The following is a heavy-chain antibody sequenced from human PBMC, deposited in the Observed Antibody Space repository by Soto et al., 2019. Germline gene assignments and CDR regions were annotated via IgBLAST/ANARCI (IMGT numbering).Heavy chain of an antibody. CDR3: VSQRTSVLTQAYFDY. CDR1: GGSVSNSNYY. Sequence: SETLSLTCTVSGGSVSNSNYYWGWIRQSPGKGLEWIGSVYYGGRSYSKSSVKSRVTISVDTSKNQFSLNLNSVTASDTAVYFCVSQRTSVLTQAYFDYWGPGALVTVSS. CDR2: VYYGGRS. D-gene: IGHD2-8*01. V-gene: IGHV4-39*01. J-gene: IGHJ4*02.